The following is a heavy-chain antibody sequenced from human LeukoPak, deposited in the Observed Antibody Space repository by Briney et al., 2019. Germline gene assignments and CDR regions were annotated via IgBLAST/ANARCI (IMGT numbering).Heavy chain of an antibody. CDR1: GVSISSYY. D-gene: IGHD6-19*01. J-gene: IGHJ4*02. CDR3: ARSSGWYRNFDY. V-gene: IGHV4-59*08. Sequence: KTSETLSLTCTVSGVSISSYYWSWIRQPPGKGLEWIGYIYYSGSTNYNPSLKSRVTISVDTSKNQFSLKLSSVTAADTAVYYCARSSGWYRNFDYWGQGTLVTVSS. CDR2: IYYSGST.